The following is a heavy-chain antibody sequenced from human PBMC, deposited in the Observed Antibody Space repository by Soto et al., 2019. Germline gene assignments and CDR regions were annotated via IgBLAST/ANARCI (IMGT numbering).Heavy chain of an antibody. D-gene: IGHD2-2*01. CDR1: GYTFTSYG. Sequence: ASVKVSCKASGYTFTSYGISWVRQAPGQGLEWMGWISAYNGNTNYAQKLQGRVTMTTDTSTSTAYMELRSLRSDDTAVYYCAITNTYCSSTSWLGRYYYYMDVWGKGTTVTVSS. V-gene: IGHV1-18*01. CDR2: ISAYNGNT. J-gene: IGHJ6*03. CDR3: AITNTYCSSTSWLGRYYYYMDV.